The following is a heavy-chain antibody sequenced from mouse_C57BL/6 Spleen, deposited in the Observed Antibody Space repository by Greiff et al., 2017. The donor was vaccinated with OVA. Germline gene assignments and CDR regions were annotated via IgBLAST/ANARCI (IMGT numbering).Heavy chain of an antibody. CDR1: GYTFTSYG. Sequence: QVQLQQSGAELARPGASVKLSCKASGYTFTSYGISWVKQRTGQGLEWIGEIYPRSGNTYYNEKFKGKATLTADKSSSTAYMELRSLTSEDSAVYFCARSYYGSSYRDAMDYWGQGTSVTVSS. V-gene: IGHV1-81*01. CDR3: ARSYYGSSYRDAMDY. D-gene: IGHD1-1*01. CDR2: IYPRSGNT. J-gene: IGHJ4*01.